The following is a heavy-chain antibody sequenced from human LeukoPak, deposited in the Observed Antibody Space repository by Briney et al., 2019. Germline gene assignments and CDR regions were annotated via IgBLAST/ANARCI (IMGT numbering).Heavy chain of an antibody. CDR2: IYTSGST. CDR3: ARDRAGDYGDYGWFDP. J-gene: IGHJ5*02. Sequence: TETLSLTCTVSGGSVSSYYWSWVRQPAGKVLEWIGRIYTSGSTNYNPSLKSRVTMSVDTSKNQFSLKLSSVTAADTAVYYCARDRAGDYGDYGWFDPWGQGTLVTVSS. D-gene: IGHD4-17*01. V-gene: IGHV4-4*07. CDR1: GGSVSSYY.